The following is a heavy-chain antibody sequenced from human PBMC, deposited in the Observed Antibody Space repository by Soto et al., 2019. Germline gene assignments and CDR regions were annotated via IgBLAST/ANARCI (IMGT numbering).Heavy chain of an antibody. D-gene: IGHD2-2*01. CDR1: GFTFDDYT. CDR2: ISWDGGST. V-gene: IGHV3-43*01. Sequence: GGSLRLSSAASGFTFDDYTMHWVRQAPGKGLEWVSLISWDGGSTYYADSVKGRFTISRDNSKNSLYLQMNSLRTEDTALYYCAKDIYTSTKGGYYFDYWGQGTLVTVSS. CDR3: AKDIYTSTKGGYYFDY. J-gene: IGHJ4*02.